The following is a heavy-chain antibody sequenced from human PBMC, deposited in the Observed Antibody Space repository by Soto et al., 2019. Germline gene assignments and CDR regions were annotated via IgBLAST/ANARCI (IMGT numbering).Heavy chain of an antibody. Sequence: QVPLVQSGAEVKKPGSSVKVSFKASGGTFSSYAISWVRQAPGQGLEWMGGIIPIFGTANYAQKFQGRVTITADESTSTAYMELSSLRSEDTAVYYCARARGKGYDILTGNYYYYGMDVWGQGTTVTVSS. J-gene: IGHJ6*02. CDR3: ARARGKGYDILTGNYYYYGMDV. D-gene: IGHD3-9*01. CDR2: IIPIFGTA. V-gene: IGHV1-69*01. CDR1: GGTFSSYA.